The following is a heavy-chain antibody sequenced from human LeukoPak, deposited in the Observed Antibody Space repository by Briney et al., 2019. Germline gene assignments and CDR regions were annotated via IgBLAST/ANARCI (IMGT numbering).Heavy chain of an antibody. CDR1: GFIFSDYY. J-gene: IGHJ3*02. Sequence: GGSLRLSCAASGFIFSDYYMRWIRRAPGKGLEWIEYISSSGSTISYADSVKGLFTISRDNAKNSLFLQMNSLRAEDTAVYYCATDPPGPFDIWGQGTMVTVSS. V-gene: IGHV3-11*04. CDR2: ISSSGSTI. CDR3: ATDPPGPFDI.